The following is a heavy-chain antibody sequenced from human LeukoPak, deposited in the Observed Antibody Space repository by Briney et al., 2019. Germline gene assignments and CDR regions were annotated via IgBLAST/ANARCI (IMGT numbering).Heavy chain of an antibody. CDR1: GGSISSGSYY. CDR3: AGPSYAYYYGSRRDRRGNYYYMDV. Sequence: PSETLSLTCTVSGGSISSGSYYWSWIRQPAGKGLEWIGRIYTSGSTNYNPSLKSRVTVSVDTAKNQFSLKLSSVTAADTAVYYCAGPSYAYYYGSRRDRRGNYYYMDVWGKGTTVTVSS. D-gene: IGHD3-10*01. J-gene: IGHJ6*03. CDR2: IYTSGST. V-gene: IGHV4-61*02.